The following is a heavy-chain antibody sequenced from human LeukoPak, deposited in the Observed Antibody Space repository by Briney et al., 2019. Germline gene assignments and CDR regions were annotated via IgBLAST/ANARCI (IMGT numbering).Heavy chain of an antibody. CDR2: IYYSGST. J-gene: IGHJ4*02. CDR1: GGSISSSSYY. CDR3: ARQANAPSTIDY. Sequence: SETLSLTRTVSGGSISSSSYYWGWIRQPPGKGLEWIGRIYYSGSTYYNPSLKSRVTISVDTSKNQFSLRLSSVTAADTAVYYCARQANAPSTIDYWGQGTLVTVSS. D-gene: IGHD2-2*01. V-gene: IGHV4-39*01.